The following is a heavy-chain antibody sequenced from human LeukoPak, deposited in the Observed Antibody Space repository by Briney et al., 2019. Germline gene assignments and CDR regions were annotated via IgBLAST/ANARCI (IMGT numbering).Heavy chain of an antibody. CDR1: GFTFSSYA. V-gene: IGHV3-23*01. Sequence: GGSLRLSCAASGFTFSSYAMSWVRQAPGKGLEWDSAISGSGGSTYYADSVKGRFTISRDNSKNTLYLQMNSLRAEDTAVYYCAKDSGLSGAPTDYWGQGTLVTVSS. J-gene: IGHJ4*02. CDR3: AKDSGLSGAPTDY. CDR2: ISGSGGST. D-gene: IGHD3-16*02.